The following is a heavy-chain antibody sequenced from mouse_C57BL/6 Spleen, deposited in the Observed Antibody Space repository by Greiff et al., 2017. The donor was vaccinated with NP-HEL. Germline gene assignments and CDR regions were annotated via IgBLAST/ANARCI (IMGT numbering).Heavy chain of an antibody. CDR3: ATRYDYDGPYAMDY. CDR1: GYAFTNYL. D-gene: IGHD2-4*01. V-gene: IGHV1-54*01. Sequence: QVQLQQSGAELVRPGTSVKVSCKASGYAFTNYLIEWVKQRPGQGLEWIGVINPGSGGTNYNEKFKGKATMTANKSSSTAYMQLSSLTSEDSAVYICATRYDYDGPYAMDYWGQGTSVTVSS. CDR2: INPGSGGT. J-gene: IGHJ4*01.